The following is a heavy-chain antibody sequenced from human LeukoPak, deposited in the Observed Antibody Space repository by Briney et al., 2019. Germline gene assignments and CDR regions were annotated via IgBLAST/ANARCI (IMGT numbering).Heavy chain of an antibody. J-gene: IGHJ4*02. V-gene: IGHV1-3*01. D-gene: IGHD6-6*01. CDR3: ARAPEAIAARLDY. Sequence: ASVKVSCKASGYTFTSYAMHWVRQAPGQRLKWMGWINAGNGNTKYSQKFQGRVTITRDTSASTAYMELSSLRSEDTAVYYCARAPEAIAARLDYWGQGTLVTVSS. CDR1: GYTFTSYA. CDR2: INAGNGNT.